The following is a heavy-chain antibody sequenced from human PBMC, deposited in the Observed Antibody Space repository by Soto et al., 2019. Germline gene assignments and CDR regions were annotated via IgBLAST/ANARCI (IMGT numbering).Heavy chain of an antibody. CDR3: ASRIEARPF. J-gene: IGHJ4*02. CDR2: IYPTGNT. V-gene: IGHV4-4*02. CDR1: GGSITTPNW. D-gene: IGHD6-6*01. Sequence: SETLSLTCAVSGGSITTPNWWSWVRQPPGKGLEWIGEIYPTGNTNYNSSLKSRVTISVDTSKNQFSLELTSVTAADTAVYYCASRIEARPFWGQGTLVTVAS.